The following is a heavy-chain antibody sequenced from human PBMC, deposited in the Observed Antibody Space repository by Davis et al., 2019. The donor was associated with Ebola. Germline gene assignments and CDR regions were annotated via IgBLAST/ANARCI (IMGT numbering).Heavy chain of an antibody. J-gene: IGHJ4*02. CDR2: IRYDGSNK. Sequence: GESLKIFCAASGFTFSSYGMHWVRQAPGKGLEWVAFIRYDGSNKYYADSVKGRFTISRDNSKNTLYLQMNSLRAEDTAVYYCAKIGPHTAPHDYWGQGTLVTVSS. V-gene: IGHV3-30*02. CDR3: AKIGPHTAPHDY. CDR1: GFTFSSYG. D-gene: IGHD5-18*01.